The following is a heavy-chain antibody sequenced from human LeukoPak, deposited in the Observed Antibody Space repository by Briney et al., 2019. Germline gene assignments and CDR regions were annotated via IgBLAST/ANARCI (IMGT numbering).Heavy chain of an antibody. CDR2: IWYDGSNK. CDR3: ARDRVDSSGWAYYYYGMDV. V-gene: IGHV3-33*01. Sequence: GGSLRLSCAASGFTFSSYGMHWVRQAPGKGLEWVAVIWYDGSNKYYADSVKGRFTISRDNSKNMLYLQMNSLRAEDAAVYYCARDRVDSSGWAYYYYGMDVWGQGTTVTVSS. CDR1: GFTFSSYG. J-gene: IGHJ6*02. D-gene: IGHD3-22*01.